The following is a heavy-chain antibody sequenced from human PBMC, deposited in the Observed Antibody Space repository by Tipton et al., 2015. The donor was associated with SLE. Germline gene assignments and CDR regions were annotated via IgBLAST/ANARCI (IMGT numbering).Heavy chain of an antibody. J-gene: IGHJ2*01. V-gene: IGHV3-15*01. Sequence: SLRLSCAASGFTFSNAWMSWVRQAPGKGLEWVGRIKSKTDGETTDYAAPVKGRFTISRDDSKNTLYLQMNSLKTEDTAVYYCTSGSSWYGDWYFDLWGRGTLVTVSS. D-gene: IGHD6-13*01. CDR2: IKSKTDGETT. CDR1: GFTFSNAW. CDR3: TSGSSWYGDWYFDL.